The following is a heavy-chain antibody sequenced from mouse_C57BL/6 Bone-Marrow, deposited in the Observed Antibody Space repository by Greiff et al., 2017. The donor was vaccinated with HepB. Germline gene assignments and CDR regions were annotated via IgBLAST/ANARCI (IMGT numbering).Heavy chain of an antibody. J-gene: IGHJ4*01. CDR1: GYTFTSDW. Sequence: VQLQQPGAELVKPGASVKLSCKASGYTFTSDWMHWVKQRPGQGLEWIGMIHPNSGSTNYNEKFKSKATLTVDKSSSTAYMQLSSLTSEDSAVYYCASHYYGSRMDYWGHGTSVTVSS. CDR2: IHPNSGST. D-gene: IGHD1-1*01. CDR3: ASHYYGSRMDY. V-gene: IGHV1-64*01.